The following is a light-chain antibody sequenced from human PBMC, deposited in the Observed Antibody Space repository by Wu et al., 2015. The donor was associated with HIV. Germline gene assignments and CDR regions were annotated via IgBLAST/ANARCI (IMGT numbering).Light chain of an antibody. CDR3: QQTYSTPKT. Sequence: DIQMTQSPSSLSASVGDRVTITCRASQSISNDLKWYQQKPGAAPKLLIYAASSLQSGVLSRFSGSGSGTDFTLTISTLQPADFATYYCQQTYSTPKTFGQGTKVEIK. CDR2: AAS. CDR1: QSISND. V-gene: IGKV1-39*01. J-gene: IGKJ1*01.